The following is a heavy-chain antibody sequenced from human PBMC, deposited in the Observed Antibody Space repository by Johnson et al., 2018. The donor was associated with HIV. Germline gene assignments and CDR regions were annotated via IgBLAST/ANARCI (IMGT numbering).Heavy chain of an antibody. CDR1: GITVSSNY. J-gene: IGHJ3*02. CDR3: AKGNGDYRSDAFDI. V-gene: IGHV3-66*02. CDR2: IVSVGSA. D-gene: IGHD4-17*01. Sequence: VQLVESGGGLVQPGGSLRLSCAASGITVSSNYMSWVRQAPGKGLEWVSVIVSVGSAYYADSVKGRFITPRDNSKNTLYLQMNSLRAEDTAVYYCAKGNGDYRSDAFDIWGQGTMVTVSS.